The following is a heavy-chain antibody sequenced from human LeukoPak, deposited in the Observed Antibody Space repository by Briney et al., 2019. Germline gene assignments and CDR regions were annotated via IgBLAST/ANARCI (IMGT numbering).Heavy chain of an antibody. V-gene: IGHV6-1*01. D-gene: IGHD1-1*01. CDR1: GDSVSSNSAA. CDR3: ARDRYNWNDADYYYYMDV. J-gene: IGHJ6*03. Sequence: SQTLSLTCAISGDSVSSNSAAWNWIRRSPSRGLEWLGRTYYRSKWYNDYAVSVKSRITINPDTSKNQFSLQLNSVTPEDTAVYYCARDRYNWNDADYYYYMDVWGKGTTVTVSS. CDR2: TYYRSKWYN.